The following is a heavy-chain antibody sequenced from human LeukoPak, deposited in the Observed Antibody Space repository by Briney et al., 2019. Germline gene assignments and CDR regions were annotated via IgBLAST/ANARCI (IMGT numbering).Heavy chain of an antibody. CDR2: IYTSGST. J-gene: IGHJ4*02. CDR3: ASWARYCGGDCYSG. D-gene: IGHD2-21*02. Sequence: PSQTLSLTCTVSGGSISSGSYYWSWIRQPAGKGLEWIGRIYTSGSTNYNPSLKSRVTISVDTSKNQFSLNLSSVTAADTAVYYCASWARYCGGDCYSGWGQGTLVTVSS. CDR1: GGSISSGSYY. V-gene: IGHV4-61*02.